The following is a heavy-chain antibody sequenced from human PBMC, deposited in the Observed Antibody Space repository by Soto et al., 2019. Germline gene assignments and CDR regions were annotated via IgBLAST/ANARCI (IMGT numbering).Heavy chain of an antibody. J-gene: IGHJ4*02. Sequence: QVQLQESGPGLVKPSETLSLTCTVSGGSISSYYWSWIRQPPGKGLEWIGYIYYSGSTNYNPSLKSRVTISVDTSKNQFSLKLSSVTAADTAVYYCARVEDCGGDCYTFDYWGQGTLVTVSS. CDR3: ARVEDCGGDCYTFDY. D-gene: IGHD2-21*02. CDR1: GGSISSYY. CDR2: IYYSGST. V-gene: IGHV4-59*01.